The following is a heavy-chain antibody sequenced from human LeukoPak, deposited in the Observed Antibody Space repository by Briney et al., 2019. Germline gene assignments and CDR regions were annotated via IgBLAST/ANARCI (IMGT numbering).Heavy chain of an antibody. D-gene: IGHD3-10*01. V-gene: IGHV4-34*01. J-gene: IGHJ4*02. CDR2: TNHSGGT. CDR1: GGSFSDYY. CDR3: ARGVDYYGV. Sequence: PSETLSLTCAVYGGSFSDYYWTWIRQPPGKGLEWIGETNHSGGTNYNPSLKSRVTISVDTSKKQFSLKLSSVTAADTAVYYCARGVDYYGVWGQGTLVTVSS.